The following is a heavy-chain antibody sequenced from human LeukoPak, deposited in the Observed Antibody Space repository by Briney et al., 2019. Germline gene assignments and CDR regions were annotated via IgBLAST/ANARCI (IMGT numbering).Heavy chain of an antibody. CDR3: ARDLSSSGWSFDY. V-gene: IGHV3-74*01. D-gene: IGHD6-19*01. CDR1: GFTFSNYW. J-gene: IGHJ4*02. Sequence: GGSLRLSCAASGFTFSNYWMHWVRQAPGKGLVWVSRINSDGRSTNYADSVKGRFTISRDNAKNTLFLQMSSLRAEDAAVYYCARDLSSSGWSFDYWGQGTLVTVSS. CDR2: INSDGRST.